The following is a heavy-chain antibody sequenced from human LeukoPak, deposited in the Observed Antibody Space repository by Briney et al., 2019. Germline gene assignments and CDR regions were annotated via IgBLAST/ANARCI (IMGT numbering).Heavy chain of an antibody. CDR3: AKDRYYDNTGDHYESEY. D-gene: IGHD3-22*01. Sequence: AGGSLRLSCAASGFTFSTYGMSWVRQTPGKGLDWVSAVSGSGGSTHYADSVTGRFTISRDNSKNTLYLQMNSLRAEDTAVYYCAKDRYYDNTGDHYESEYWGQGTLVTVSS. CDR1: GFTFSTYG. J-gene: IGHJ4*02. CDR2: VSGSGGST. V-gene: IGHV3-23*01.